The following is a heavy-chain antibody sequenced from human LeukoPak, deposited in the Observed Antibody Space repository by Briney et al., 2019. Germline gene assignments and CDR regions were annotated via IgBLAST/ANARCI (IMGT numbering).Heavy chain of an antibody. Sequence: GGSLRLSCAASGFTFSSYAMSWVRQAPGKGLEWVSAISGSGGSTYYADSVKGRFTISRDNSKNTLYLQMNSLRGEDTAVYYCAKGSARVWFGEFYFGYWGQGTLVTVSS. CDR3: AKGSARVWFGEFYFGY. J-gene: IGHJ4*02. CDR1: GFTFSSYA. V-gene: IGHV3-23*01. D-gene: IGHD3-10*01. CDR2: ISGSGGST.